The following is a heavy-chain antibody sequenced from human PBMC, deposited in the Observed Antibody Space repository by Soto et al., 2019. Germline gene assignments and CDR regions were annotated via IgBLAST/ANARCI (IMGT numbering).Heavy chain of an antibody. D-gene: IGHD6-19*01. CDR1: GFTVSNNY. CDR2: IYSGGTT. V-gene: IGHV3-53*01. J-gene: IGHJ4*02. Sequence: EVQLVESGGGLIQPGGSLRLSCAASGFTVSNNYMSWVRQAPGKGLECVSGIYSGGTTYYTDSVKGRFIISRDKSKNTLYLQMNTLRADDTAVYYYAKLEMAALNYWGQGTLVTVSS. CDR3: AKLEMAALNY.